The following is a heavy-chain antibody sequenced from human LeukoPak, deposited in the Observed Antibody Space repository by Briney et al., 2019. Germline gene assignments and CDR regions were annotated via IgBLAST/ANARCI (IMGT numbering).Heavy chain of an antibody. CDR3: ARRGCSSGSCYSD. CDR2: VYFSGST. D-gene: IGHD2-15*01. CDR1: GGPISSHY. J-gene: IGHJ4*02. Sequence: SETLSLTCTVSGGPISSHYWSWIRQPPGKGLEWIGYVYFSGSTNYNPSLKSRVTMSVDTSKNQFSLKLSSVTAADTAVYYCARRGCSSGSCYSDWGQGTLVTVSS. V-gene: IGHV4-59*11.